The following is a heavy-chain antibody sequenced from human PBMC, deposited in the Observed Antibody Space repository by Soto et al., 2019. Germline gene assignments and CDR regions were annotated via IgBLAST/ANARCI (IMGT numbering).Heavy chain of an antibody. CDR2: IKSKTDAGTT. CDR3: TTAYIVRGGGFYFYGVDV. D-gene: IGHD3-10*01. CDR1: GFTFSNAL. Sequence: EVQLVESGGGLVKPGGSLRLSCAASGFTFSNALMDWVRQAPGKGLEWVGRIKSKTDAGTTEYAAPVKGRFTISRDDSENTLYLQMNSLKTEDTALYYCTTAYIVRGGGFYFYGVDVWGQGTTVAVSS. J-gene: IGHJ6*02. V-gene: IGHV3-15*01.